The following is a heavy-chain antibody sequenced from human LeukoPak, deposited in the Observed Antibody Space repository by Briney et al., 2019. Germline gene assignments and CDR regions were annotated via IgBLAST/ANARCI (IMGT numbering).Heavy chain of an antibody. Sequence: GGFLRLSCAASGFTFSGYAMSWVRQAPGKGLEWVSTISSGGGGATYYADSVKGRFTISRDNSKNTLSLQMNSLRAEDTAVYYCAYSSWYYFDYWGQGTLVTVSS. V-gene: IGHV3-23*01. D-gene: IGHD6-13*01. J-gene: IGHJ4*02. CDR2: ISSGGGGAT. CDR3: AYSSWYYFDY. CDR1: GFTFSGYA.